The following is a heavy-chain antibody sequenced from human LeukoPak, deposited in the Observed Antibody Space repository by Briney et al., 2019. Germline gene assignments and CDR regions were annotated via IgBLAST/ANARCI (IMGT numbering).Heavy chain of an antibody. CDR1: GDSTSTYY. CDR3: ARGAYAYFDY. D-gene: IGHD5-12*01. V-gene: IGHV4-4*07. CDR2: ISTSGST. J-gene: IGHJ4*02. Sequence: PSETLSLTCTVSGDSTSTYYWSWIRQPAGKGLEWIGRISTSGSTNYNPSLKSRVTMSVDTSRNHFSLELSSVTAADTAVYYCARGAYAYFDYWGQGTLVTVSS.